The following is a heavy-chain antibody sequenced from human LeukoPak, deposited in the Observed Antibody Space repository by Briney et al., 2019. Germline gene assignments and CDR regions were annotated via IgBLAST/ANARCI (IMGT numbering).Heavy chain of an antibody. J-gene: IGHJ4*02. V-gene: IGHV3-23*01. CDR1: GFTFSTYA. CDR2: ISASGGDT. D-gene: IGHD2-15*01. Sequence: GGSLRLSSAASGFTFSTYALSWVRQAPGKGLEWVSGISASGGDTFYADSVKGRFTISRDNSKNTLSLQMNSLRAEDTATYYCAKDVRRCSGRCTWGQGTLVTVSS. CDR3: AKDVRRCSGRCT.